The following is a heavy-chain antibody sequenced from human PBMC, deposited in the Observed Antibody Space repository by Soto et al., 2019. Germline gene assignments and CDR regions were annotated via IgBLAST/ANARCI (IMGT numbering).Heavy chain of an antibody. CDR1: GFTFSSYG. Sequence: QVQLVESGGGVVQPGRSLRLSCAASGFTFSSYGMHWVRQAPGKGLEWVAVISYDGSNKYYADSVKGRFTISRDNSKNTLYLQMNSLRAEDTAVYYCAQDPFGGVIPMIETQYFDCWGQGTLVTVSS. D-gene: IGHD3-16*02. V-gene: IGHV3-30*18. CDR3: AQDPFGGVIPMIETQYFDC. J-gene: IGHJ4*02. CDR2: ISYDGSNK.